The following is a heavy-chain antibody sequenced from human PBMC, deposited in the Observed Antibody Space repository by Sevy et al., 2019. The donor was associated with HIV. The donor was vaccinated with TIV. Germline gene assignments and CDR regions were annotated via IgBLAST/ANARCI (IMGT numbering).Heavy chain of an antibody. CDR2: VYYTGGT. J-gene: IGHJ3*02. CDR3: ARRNDIDI. CDR1: GGSINSDH. V-gene: IGHV4-59*08. Sequence: SETLSLTCTVSGGSINSDHWNWIRQPPGKGLEWIGYVYYTGGTNYNPSLKNRVTISVDRTKNLFSLKLTSVTAADTAVYYCARRNDIDIWGQGTMVTVSS.